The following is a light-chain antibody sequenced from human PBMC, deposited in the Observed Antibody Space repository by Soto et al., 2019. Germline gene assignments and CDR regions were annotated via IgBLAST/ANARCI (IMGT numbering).Light chain of an antibody. J-gene: IGLJ1*01. CDR1: SSDVGGYNY. Sequence: QSALTQPDSVSGSPGQSITISRTGTSSDVGGYNYVSWYQQHPGKAPKLMISGVSNRPSGVSNRFSGSKSGNTASLTISGLQTEHEADYYCISYTTSVTYVFGTGTKVTVL. CDR2: GVS. CDR3: ISYTTSVTYV. V-gene: IGLV2-14*01.